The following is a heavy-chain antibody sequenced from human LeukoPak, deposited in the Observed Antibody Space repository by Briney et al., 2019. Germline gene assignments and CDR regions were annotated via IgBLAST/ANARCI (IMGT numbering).Heavy chain of an antibody. CDR2: ISDSGTT. CDR1: GGSTSSYY. Sequence: PSETLSLTCSVSGGSTSSYYWSWIRQPPGKGLEWIGYISDSGTTNYIPSLKSRVTISVDTSKNQFSLKLSSVTAADTAVYYCATIQHSTGWDWSLDYWGQGTLVTVSS. V-gene: IGHV4-59*01. D-gene: IGHD6-19*01. J-gene: IGHJ4*02. CDR3: ATIQHSTGWDWSLDY.